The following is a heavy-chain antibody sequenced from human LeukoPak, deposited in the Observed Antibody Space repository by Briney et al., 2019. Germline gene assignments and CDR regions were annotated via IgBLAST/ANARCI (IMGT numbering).Heavy chain of an antibody. Sequence: SETLSLTCAVSGYSISSGYYWGWIRPPPGKGLEWIGIVYHTGSSYYHPSLKIRVTISLDTSKNQFSLRRTSVTAADAAVYYCASHYYDSSGYLFDSWGRGSLVTVSS. CDR3: ASHYYDSSGYLFDS. V-gene: IGHV4-38-2*01. D-gene: IGHD3-22*01. J-gene: IGHJ4*02. CDR2: VYHTGSS. CDR1: GYSISSGYY.